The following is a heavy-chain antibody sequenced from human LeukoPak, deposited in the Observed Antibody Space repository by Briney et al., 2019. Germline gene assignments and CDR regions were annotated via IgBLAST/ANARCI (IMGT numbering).Heavy chain of an antibody. CDR2: IKQDGSEK. CDR3: ATLPYCSSTSCYDY. J-gene: IGHJ4*02. D-gene: IGHD2-2*01. CDR1: GFTFTNYW. V-gene: IGHV3-7*01. Sequence: PGGSLRLSCAASGFTFTNYWMSWVRQAPGKGLEWVANIKQDGSEKYYVDSVKGRFTISRDNAKNPLYLQMSSLRAEDTALYYCATLPYCSSTSCYDYWGQGTLVTVSS.